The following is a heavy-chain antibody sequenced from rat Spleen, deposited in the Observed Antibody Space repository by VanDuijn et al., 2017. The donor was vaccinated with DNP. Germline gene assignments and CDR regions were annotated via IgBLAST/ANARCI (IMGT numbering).Heavy chain of an antibody. CDR1: GFTFNTYW. V-gene: IGHV5-31*01. CDR2: ITTRGDIS. D-gene: IGHD1-4*01. CDR3: ARRGYKNSWYFDF. J-gene: IGHJ1*01. Sequence: EVQLVESGGDLMQPGRSLKLSCVASGFTFNTYWMTWIRQVPGNGLEWVASITTRGDISYYPDSVRGRFTISRDNAINTLYLQMNSLRSEDTATYYCARRGYKNSWYFDFWGPGTMVTVSS.